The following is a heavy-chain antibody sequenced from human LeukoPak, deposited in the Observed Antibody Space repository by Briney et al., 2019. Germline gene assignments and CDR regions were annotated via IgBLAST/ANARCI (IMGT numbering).Heavy chain of an antibody. J-gene: IGHJ5*02. CDR3: AKGLYYYDSSGFPA. D-gene: IGHD3-22*01. CDR2: IRYDGSNK. CDR1: GFTFSNYG. V-gene: IGHV3-30*02. Sequence: GGSLRLSCAASGFTFSNYGMHWVRQAPGKGLEWVTFIRYDGSNKYYADSVKGRFTISRDNSKNTLYLQMNSLRAEDTAVYYCAKGLYYYDSSGFPAWGQGTLVTVSS.